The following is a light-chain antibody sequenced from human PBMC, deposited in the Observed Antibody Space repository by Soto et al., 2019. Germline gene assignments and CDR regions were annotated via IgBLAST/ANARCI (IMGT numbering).Light chain of an antibody. J-gene: IGKJ1*01. V-gene: IGKV3-15*01. CDR1: QSVGSF. CDR3: QQYTNWPSWT. Sequence: EKVMTQSPATLSMSPGERATLSCRASQSVGSFLAWYQQKPGQAPRLLIYGASTRATGIPARFSGSGSGTEFTLSIGSVQSEDFAVYYCQQYTNWPSWTFGQGTKVE. CDR2: GAS.